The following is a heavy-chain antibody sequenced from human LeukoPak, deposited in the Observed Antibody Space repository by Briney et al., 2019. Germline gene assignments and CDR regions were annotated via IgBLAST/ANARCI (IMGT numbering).Heavy chain of an antibody. V-gene: IGHV3-30*02. CDR3: AKDSGGNQFSYYMDV. Sequence: PGGSLRLSCAASGFTFSNYGIHWVRQAPGKGLEWVAFIWYDGSNQYYADSVKGRFTISRDNSKNTLYLQMNSLRAEDTAVYYCAKDSGGNQFSYYMDVWGKGTTVTVSS. CDR1: GFTFSNYG. J-gene: IGHJ6*03. CDR2: IWYDGSNQ. D-gene: IGHD4-23*01.